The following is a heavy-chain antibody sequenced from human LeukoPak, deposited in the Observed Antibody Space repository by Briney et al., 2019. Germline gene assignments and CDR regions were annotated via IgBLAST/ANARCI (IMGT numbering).Heavy chain of an antibody. D-gene: IGHD6-13*01. CDR3: AASLPSIAAAGTDFDY. V-gene: IGHV3-7*05. Sequence: PGGSLRLSCAASGFTFSSYWMSWVRQAPGKGLEWVANIKQDGSEKYYVDSVKGRFTISRDNAKNSLYLQMNSLRAEDTAVYYCAASLPSIAAAGTDFDYWGQGTLVTVSS. CDR2: IKQDGSEK. J-gene: IGHJ4*02. CDR1: GFTFSSYW.